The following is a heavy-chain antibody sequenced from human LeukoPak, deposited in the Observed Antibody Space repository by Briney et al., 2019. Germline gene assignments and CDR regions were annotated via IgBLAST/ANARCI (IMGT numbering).Heavy chain of an antibody. J-gene: IGHJ4*02. CDR3: ARADSSGWFSFAY. CDR2: INHSGST. V-gene: IGHV4-34*01. D-gene: IGHD6-19*01. Sequence: SETLSLTCAVYGGSFSGYYWSWIRQPPGKGLEWIGEINHSGSTNYNPSLKSRVTISIDTSKNQFSLELSSVTAADTAVYYCARADSSGWFSFAYWGQGTLVTVSS. CDR1: GGSFSGYY.